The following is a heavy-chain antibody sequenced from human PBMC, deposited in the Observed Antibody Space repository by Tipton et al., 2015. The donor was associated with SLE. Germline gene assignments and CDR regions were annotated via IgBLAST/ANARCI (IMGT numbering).Heavy chain of an antibody. CDR3: ARGVASKWGLYSSSRGNFDY. CDR1: GGSISSGSYY. J-gene: IGHJ4*02. V-gene: IGHV4-61*09. Sequence: TLSLTCTVSGGSISSGSYYWSWIRQPAGKGLEWIGYIYTSGSTNYNPSLKSRVTISVDTSKNQFSLKLSSVTAADTAVYYCARGVASKWGLYSSSRGNFDYWGQGTLVTVSS. D-gene: IGHD6-6*01. CDR2: IYTSGST.